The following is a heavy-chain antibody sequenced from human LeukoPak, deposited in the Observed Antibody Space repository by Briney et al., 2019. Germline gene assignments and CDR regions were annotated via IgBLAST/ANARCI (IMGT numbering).Heavy chain of an antibody. Sequence: GGSLRLSCAASGFTLSSYEMNWVRQAPGKGLEWVSYISSSGSTIYYADSVKGRFTISRDNAKNSLYLQMNSLRAEDTAVYYCARVARDVVVVAATMDVWGQGTTVTVSS. J-gene: IGHJ6*02. CDR2: ISSSGSTI. CDR3: ARVARDVVVVAATMDV. D-gene: IGHD2-15*01. V-gene: IGHV3-48*03. CDR1: GFTLSSYE.